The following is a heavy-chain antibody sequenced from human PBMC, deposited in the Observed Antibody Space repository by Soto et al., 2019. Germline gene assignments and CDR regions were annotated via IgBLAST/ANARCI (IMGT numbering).Heavy chain of an antibody. CDR2: ISWNSGSI. V-gene: IGHV3-9*01. J-gene: IGHJ3*02. CDR1: GFTFDDYA. Sequence: GGSLRLSCAASGFTFDDYAMHWVRQAPGKGLEWVSGISWNSGSIGYADSVKGRFTISRDNAKNSLYLQMNSLRAEDTALYYCAKDALPYYYDSSGYYGAFDIWGQGTMVTVSS. D-gene: IGHD3-22*01. CDR3: AKDALPYYYDSSGYYGAFDI.